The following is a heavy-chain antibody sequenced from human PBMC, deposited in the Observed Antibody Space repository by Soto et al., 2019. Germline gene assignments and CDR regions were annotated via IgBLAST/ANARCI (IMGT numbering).Heavy chain of an antibody. V-gene: IGHV3-73*01. J-gene: IGHJ5*02. CDR1: GFTFSGSA. CDR2: IRSKANSYAT. D-gene: IGHD6-13*01. CDR3: NRNKIVAAAAFDT. Sequence: GGSLRLSCAASGFTFSGSAMHWVRQASGKGLEWVGRIRSKANSYATAYAASVKGRFTISRDDSKNTAYLQMNSLKTEDTAVYYCNRNKIVAAAAFDTWGQGTLVTVSS.